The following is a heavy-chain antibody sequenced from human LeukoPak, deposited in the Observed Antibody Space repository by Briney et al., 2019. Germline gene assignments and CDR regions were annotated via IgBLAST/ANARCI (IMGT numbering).Heavy chain of an antibody. CDR2: ISSSGSGGNT. J-gene: IGHJ4*02. V-gene: IGHV3-23*01. D-gene: IGHD1-26*01. Sequence: PGGSLRLSCVASGVTLSNYAMSWARQAPGKGLEWVSGISSSGSGGNTYYADSVKGRFTISRDSSRNTLFLHMNTLRAEDTAIYYCARDKGGGLLNYWGQGTLVTVSS. CDR3: ARDKGGGLLNY. CDR1: GVTLSNYA.